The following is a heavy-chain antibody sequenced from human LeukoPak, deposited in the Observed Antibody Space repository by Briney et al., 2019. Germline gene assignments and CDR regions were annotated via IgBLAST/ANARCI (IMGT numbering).Heavy chain of an antibody. J-gene: IGHJ4*02. CDR1: GFTFSSYA. Sequence: GGSLRLSCAASGFTFSSYAMHWVRQAPGKGLEWVAVISYDGSNKYYADSVKGRFTISRDNSKNTLYLQMNSLRAEDTAIYYCARSLPYGTTWYGRSDFWGQGTLVTVSS. CDR2: ISYDGSNK. V-gene: IGHV3-30*04. D-gene: IGHD6-13*01. CDR3: ARSLPYGTTWYGRSDF.